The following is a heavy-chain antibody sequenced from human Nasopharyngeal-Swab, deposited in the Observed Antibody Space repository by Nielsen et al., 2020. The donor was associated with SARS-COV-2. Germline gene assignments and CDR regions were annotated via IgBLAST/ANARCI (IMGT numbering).Heavy chain of an antibody. CDR2: IWYDGVNK. J-gene: IGHJ3*01. Sequence: GGSLRLSCAASGFTFISYSLHWVRQAPGKGLEWVAFIWYDGVNKYYADSVKGRFTISRDNSKNTVFLQMNNLRVEDTAMYYCARDSNYYGSGSDAFNLWGQGTLVTVSS. D-gene: IGHD3-10*01. CDR3: ARDSNYYGSGSDAFNL. V-gene: IGHV3-33*01. CDR1: GFTFISYS.